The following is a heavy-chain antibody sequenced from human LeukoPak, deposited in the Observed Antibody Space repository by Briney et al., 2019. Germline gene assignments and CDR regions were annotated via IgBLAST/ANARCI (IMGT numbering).Heavy chain of an antibody. D-gene: IGHD1-14*01. Sequence: GGSLRLSCGASGFTFSNYGMLWVRPAPGKGLEWVAFIRYDGNNKLYADSMKGRFTISRDNSKNTLYLHINSLRAEDTAVYYCVKDNPLDYWGQGTLVIVSS. CDR2: IRYDGNNK. V-gene: IGHV3-30*02. CDR1: GFTFSNYG. CDR3: VKDNPLDY. J-gene: IGHJ4*02.